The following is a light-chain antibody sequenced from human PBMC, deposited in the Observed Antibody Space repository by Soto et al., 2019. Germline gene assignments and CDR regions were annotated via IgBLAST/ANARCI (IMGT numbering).Light chain of an antibody. J-gene: IGKJ3*01. CDR1: QSVSSSY. Sequence: EIVLTQSPGTLSLSPGERATLSCRASQSVSSSYLAWYQQKPGQAPRILIYGASSRATGIPDRCSGSGSGTDFTLTISRLEPEDFAVYYCQPYGRSPPCFGPGTKVDIK. CDR2: GAS. V-gene: IGKV3-20*01. CDR3: QPYGRSPPC.